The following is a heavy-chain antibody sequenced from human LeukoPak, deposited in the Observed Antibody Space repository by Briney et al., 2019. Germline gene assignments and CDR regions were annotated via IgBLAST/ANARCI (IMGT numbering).Heavy chain of an antibody. CDR2: ISKSSSTI. D-gene: IGHD2-21*01. CDR1: GFTFSDYY. V-gene: IGHV3-11*04. J-gene: IGHJ4*02. Sequence: GGSLRLSCAASGFTFSDYYMSWIRQAPGKGLEWVSYISKSSSTIYYADSVKGRFTISRDNAKNSLYLQMNSLRAEDTAVYYCARDLPYCGGDCLTFDHWGQGTLVTVSS. CDR3: ARDLPYCGGDCLTFDH.